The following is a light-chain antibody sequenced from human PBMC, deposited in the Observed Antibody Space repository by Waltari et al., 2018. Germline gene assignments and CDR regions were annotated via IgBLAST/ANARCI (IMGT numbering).Light chain of an antibody. V-gene: IGLV2-14*03. CDR3: SAYSTTSTWV. CDR2: DVS. J-gene: IGLJ3*02. Sequence: QSPLTQPASLSGSPGQSITISCSGSSSDIGYYNYVSWYQQHPDRAPKLIIYDVSYRPSGGSDRFSGSKSGNKASLTISGLQAEDEADCYCSAYSTTSTWVFGGGTKVTVL. CDR1: SSDIGYYNY.